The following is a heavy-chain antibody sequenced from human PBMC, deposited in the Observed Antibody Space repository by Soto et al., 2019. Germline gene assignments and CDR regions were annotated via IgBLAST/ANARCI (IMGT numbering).Heavy chain of an antibody. V-gene: IGHV4-39*01. Sequence: SETLSLTCSVSRGSVTSNTYYWAWIRQPPGKGLEWIGSLYYSGSTYYNPSLKSRVTISVDTSKNQFSLKLSSVTAADTAVYYCARHGLETVIPLSYFDYWGQGTLVTVSS. J-gene: IGHJ4*02. CDR1: RGSVTSNTYY. D-gene: IGHD4-17*01. CDR3: ARHGLETVIPLSYFDY. CDR2: LYYSGST.